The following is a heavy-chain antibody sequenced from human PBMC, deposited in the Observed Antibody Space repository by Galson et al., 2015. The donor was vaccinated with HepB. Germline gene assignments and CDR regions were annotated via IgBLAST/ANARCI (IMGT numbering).Heavy chain of an antibody. Sequence: SVKVSCKASGVTFSSYAISWVRQAPGQGLEWMGGIIPIFGTANYAQKFQGRVTITADESTSTAYMELSSLRSEDTAVYYCARGGQQLDTNYFDYWGQGTLVTVSS. J-gene: IGHJ4*02. V-gene: IGHV1-69*13. D-gene: IGHD6-13*01. CDR3: ARGGQQLDTNYFDY. CDR2: IIPIFGTA. CDR1: GVTFSSYA.